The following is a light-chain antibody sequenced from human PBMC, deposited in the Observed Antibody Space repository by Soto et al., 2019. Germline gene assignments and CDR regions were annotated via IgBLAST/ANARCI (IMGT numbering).Light chain of an antibody. CDR1: HSVSTN. J-gene: IGKJ1*01. Sequence: EIVLTQSPGTLSLSPGERATLSCRASHSVSTNLAWFQHKPGQAPRLLIYGASTRATGIPARFSGSGSGTEFTLTISSLEPEDFAVYYCQQRSSWPTFGQGTKVDI. CDR2: GAS. V-gene: IGKV3-11*01. CDR3: QQRSSWPT.